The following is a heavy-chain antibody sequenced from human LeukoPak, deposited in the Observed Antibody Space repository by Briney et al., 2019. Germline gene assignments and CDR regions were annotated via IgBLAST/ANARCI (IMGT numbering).Heavy chain of an antibody. J-gene: IGHJ3*02. CDR2: IIPLLGIA. CDR1: GGTFSSYA. Sequence: SVKVSCKASGGTFSSYAISWVRQAPGQGLEWMGRIIPLLGIANFAQNFQGRVTITADKSTSTAYMELSSLRSEDTAVYYCARGAADYYASGGDAFDIWGQGTMVTVSS. D-gene: IGHD3-10*01. CDR3: ARGAADYYASGGDAFDI. V-gene: IGHV1-69*04.